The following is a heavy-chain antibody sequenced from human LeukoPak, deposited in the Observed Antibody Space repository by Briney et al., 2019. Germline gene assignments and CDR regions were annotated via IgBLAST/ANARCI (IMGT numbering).Heavy chain of an antibody. V-gene: IGHV1-69*13. CDR2: IIPIFGTA. D-gene: IGHD3-22*01. Sequence: SVKVSFKASGGTFSSYAISWVRQAPGQGLEWMGGIIPIFGTANYAQKFQGRVTITADESTSTAYMELSSLRSEDTAVYYCATEYYYDSSSPLDAFDIWGQGTMVTVSS. CDR3: ATEYYYDSSSPLDAFDI. J-gene: IGHJ3*02. CDR1: GGTFSSYA.